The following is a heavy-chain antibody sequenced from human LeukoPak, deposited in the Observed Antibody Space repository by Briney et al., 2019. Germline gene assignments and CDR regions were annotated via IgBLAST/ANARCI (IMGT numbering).Heavy chain of an antibody. CDR3: ARVITVYNDYEEVAEYFQH. V-gene: IGHV3-7*01. CDR1: GFTFSSYW. J-gene: IGHJ1*01. CDR2: IKEDGSDK. Sequence: PGGSLRLSCVASGFTFSSYWMTWVRQAPGKGLEWVANIKEDGSDKYYVDSVKGRFTISRDNSKNSLYLQMNSLRAEDTAVYYCARVITVYNDYEEVAEYFQHWGQGTLVIVSS. D-gene: IGHD4-17*01.